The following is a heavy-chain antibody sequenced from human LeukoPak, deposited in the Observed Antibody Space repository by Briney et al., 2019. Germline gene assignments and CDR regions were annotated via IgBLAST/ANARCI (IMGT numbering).Heavy chain of an antibody. CDR1: GFTLSRYW. CDR3: ARVTRPTGYDFWSGYYGYYYYYMDV. CDR2: IKQDGSGK. J-gene: IGHJ6*03. D-gene: IGHD3-3*01. Sequence: GGSLRLSCEASGFTLSRYWMSWVRQAPGKGLEWVANIKQDGSGKYYVDSVKGRFTISTDKTKNSLYLQVNSLRAEDTAVYYCARVTRPTGYDFWSGYYGYYYYYMDVWGKGTTVTVSS. V-gene: IGHV3-7*01.